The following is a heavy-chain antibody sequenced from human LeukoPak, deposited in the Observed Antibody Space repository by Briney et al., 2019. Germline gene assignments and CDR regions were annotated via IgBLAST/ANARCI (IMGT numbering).Heavy chain of an antibody. CDR2: IIPIFGTA. Sequence: SVKVSCKASGGTFSSYAISWVRQAPGQGLEWMGGIIPIFGTANYAQKFQGRVTITADESTSTAYMELSSLRSEDTAVYYCATWGHCSGGSCYPSPFDYWSQGTLVTVSS. V-gene: IGHV1-69*13. D-gene: IGHD2-15*01. CDR1: GGTFSSYA. J-gene: IGHJ4*02. CDR3: ATWGHCSGGSCYPSPFDY.